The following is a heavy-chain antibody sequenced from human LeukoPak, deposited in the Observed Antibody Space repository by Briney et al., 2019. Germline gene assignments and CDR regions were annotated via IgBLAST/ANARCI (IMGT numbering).Heavy chain of an antibody. D-gene: IGHD6-19*01. CDR3: ARSGSQWLAYYFDY. Sequence: ASVKVSSKASGYTFSGYYIHWVRQAPGQGLEWMGWINPKSGGTDFAQKFQGRVTMTKDTSISTAYMELYSLRSDDTAVYYCARSGSQWLAYYFDYWGQEALVTVSS. V-gene: IGHV1-2*02. J-gene: IGHJ4*02. CDR2: INPKSGGT. CDR1: GYTFSGYY.